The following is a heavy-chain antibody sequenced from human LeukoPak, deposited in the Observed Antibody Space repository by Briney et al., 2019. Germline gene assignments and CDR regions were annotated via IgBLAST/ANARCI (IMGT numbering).Heavy chain of an antibody. CDR1: GFTFSSYE. D-gene: IGHD4-17*01. Sequence: PGGSLRLSCAASGFTFSSYEMNWVRQAPGKGLEWVSYISSSGSTIYYADSVKGRFTISRDNAKNSLYLQMNSLRAEDTAVYYCARAPGWTTVTIYYYYYMDVWGKGTTVTISS. CDR3: ARAPGWTTVTIYYYYYMDV. V-gene: IGHV3-48*03. CDR2: ISSSGSTI. J-gene: IGHJ6*03.